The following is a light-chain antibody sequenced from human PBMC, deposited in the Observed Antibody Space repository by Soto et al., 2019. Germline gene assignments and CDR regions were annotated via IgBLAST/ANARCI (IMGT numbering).Light chain of an antibody. Sequence: QSALTQPASVSGSPGQSITISCTGTSSDIGAYNSVSWYQQHPGKAPKLMISEVSNRPSGVSNRFSASKSGNTASLTISGLQAEDEADYYCSSRTTSNPYVLGTGTKVTVL. J-gene: IGLJ1*01. V-gene: IGLV2-14*01. CDR2: EVS. CDR3: SSRTTSNPYV. CDR1: SSDIGAYNS.